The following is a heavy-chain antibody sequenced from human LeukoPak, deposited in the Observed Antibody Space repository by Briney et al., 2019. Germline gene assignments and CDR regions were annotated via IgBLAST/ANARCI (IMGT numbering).Heavy chain of an antibody. Sequence: PGGSLRLSCVVSGFTFSSYSMNWVRQAPGKGLEWVSYISSSSSTIYYADSVKGRFTISRDNAKNSLNLQMNSLRDEDTAVYYCAREFDYWGQGTLVTVSS. CDR1: GFTFSSYS. V-gene: IGHV3-48*02. CDR2: ISSSSSTI. J-gene: IGHJ4*02. CDR3: AREFDY.